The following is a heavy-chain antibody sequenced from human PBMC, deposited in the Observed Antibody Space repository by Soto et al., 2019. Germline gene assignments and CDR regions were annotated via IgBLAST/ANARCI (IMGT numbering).Heavy chain of an antibody. CDR2: ISGDGRTT. CDR1: GFIFSSHW. J-gene: IGHJ4*02. V-gene: IGHV3-74*01. D-gene: IGHD2-2*01. CDR3: ARGVPNCSSSSCYFDF. Sequence: LRLSCVASGFIFSSHWMNWVRQAPGKGLVWVSRISGDGRTTSHADSVKGRFTISRDNAKNTLYLQVNSLRVEDTAVYYCARGVPNCSSSSCYFDFWGQGILVTVSS.